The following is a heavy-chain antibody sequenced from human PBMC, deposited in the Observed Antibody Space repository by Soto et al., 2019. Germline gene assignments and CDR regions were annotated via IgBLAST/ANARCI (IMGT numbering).Heavy chain of an antibody. CDR2: ISYDESNE. Sequence: SLRLSCAASGFTFSSYAMHWVRQAPGKGLEWVAVISYDESNEYYADSVKGRFTISRDNSKNTLYLQMNSLRAEDTAVYYCAKGVLLVPDYWGQGTLVTVSS. D-gene: IGHD1-26*01. V-gene: IGHV3-30-3*01. J-gene: IGHJ4*02. CDR3: AKGVLLVPDY. CDR1: GFTFSSYA.